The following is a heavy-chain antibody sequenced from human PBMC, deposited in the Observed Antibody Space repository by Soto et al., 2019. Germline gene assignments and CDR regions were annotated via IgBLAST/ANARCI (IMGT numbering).Heavy chain of an antibody. CDR3: ATTDSIAAALRWFDP. CDR2: IIPIFGTA. D-gene: IGHD6-13*01. CDR1: GGTFSSYA. V-gene: IGHV1-69*13. J-gene: IGHJ5*02. Sequence: SVKVSCKASGGTFSSYAISWVRQAPGQGLEWMGGIIPIFGTANYAQKFQGRVTITADESTSTAYMELSSLRSEDTAVYYCATTDSIAAALRWFDPWGQGTLVTSPQ.